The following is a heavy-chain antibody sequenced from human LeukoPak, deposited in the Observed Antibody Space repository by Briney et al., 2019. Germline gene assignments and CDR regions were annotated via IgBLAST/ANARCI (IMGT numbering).Heavy chain of an antibody. CDR1: GGSISSYS. D-gene: IGHD3-9*01. CDR3: ARGDYDILTGYYYPHYFDY. V-gene: IGHV4-59*12. CDR2: ISHSGTI. J-gene: IGHJ4*02. Sequence: SETLSLTCIVSGGSISSYSWNWIRQSPGKGLEWVGYISHSGTISYNSSLKSRVTISVDKSKNQFSLKLSSVTAADTAVYYCARGDYDILTGYYYPHYFDYWGQGTLVTVSS.